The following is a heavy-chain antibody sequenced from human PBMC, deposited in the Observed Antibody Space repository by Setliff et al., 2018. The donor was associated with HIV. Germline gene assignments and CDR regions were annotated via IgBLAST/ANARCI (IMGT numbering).Heavy chain of an antibody. CDR2: IYTTGST. CDR3: ARDGMRTRAFDY. CDR1: GDFISSYY. J-gene: IGHJ4*03. Sequence: SETLSLTCTVSGDFISSYYWSWIRQPPGKGLEWIGYIYTTGSTNYNPSLKSRVTISLDTSKNQFSLKLSSVAAADTAVYYCARDGMRTRAFDYWGKGTTVTVSS. V-gene: IGHV4-4*08.